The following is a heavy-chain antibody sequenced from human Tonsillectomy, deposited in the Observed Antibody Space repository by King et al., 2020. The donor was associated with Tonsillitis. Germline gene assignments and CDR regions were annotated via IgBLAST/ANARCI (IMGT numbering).Heavy chain of an antibody. CDR1: GFTFSSYG. CDR3: AKDSCSGGSCYSDYYGMDV. J-gene: IGHJ6*02. Sequence: VQLVESGGGVVQPGRSLRLSCAASGFTFSSYGMHWVRQAPGKGLEWVAVISYDGSNKYYADSVKGRFTISRDNSKNTLYLQMNSLRAEDTYVYYCAKDSCSGGSCYSDYYGMDVWGQGTTVTVSS. D-gene: IGHD2-15*01. CDR2: ISYDGSNK. V-gene: IGHV3-30*18.